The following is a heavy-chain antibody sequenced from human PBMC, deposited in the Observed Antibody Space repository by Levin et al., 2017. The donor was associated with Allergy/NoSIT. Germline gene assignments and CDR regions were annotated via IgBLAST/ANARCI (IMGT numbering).Heavy chain of an antibody. CDR2: ISRSGKTI. D-gene: IGHD6-6*01. CDR3: ARSGGGAARPYYSGLDV. J-gene: IGHJ6*02. CDR1: GFTFSDYY. Sequence: KSGGSLRLSCAASGFTFSDYYMGWIRQAPGKGLEWVSYISRSGKTIYYADSMKGRFTVSRDNTNNSLYLQMNSLRAEDTAVYYCARSGGGAARPYYSGLDVWGQGTTVTVSS. V-gene: IGHV3-11*01.